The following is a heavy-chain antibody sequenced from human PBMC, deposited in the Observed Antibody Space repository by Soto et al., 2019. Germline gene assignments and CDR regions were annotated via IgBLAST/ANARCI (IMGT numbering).Heavy chain of an antibody. V-gene: IGHV1-69*08. CDR2: IIPILGIA. CDR1: GGTFSSYT. J-gene: IGHJ4*02. Sequence: QVQLVQSGAEVKKPGSSVKVSCKASGGTFSSYTISWVRQAPGQGLEWMGRIIPILGIANYAQKFQGRVTITADKSTSTAYMELSSLRSEDTAMYYCARDQAREGPNYYFDYWGQGTLVTVSS. D-gene: IGHD1-26*01. CDR3: ARDQAREGPNYYFDY.